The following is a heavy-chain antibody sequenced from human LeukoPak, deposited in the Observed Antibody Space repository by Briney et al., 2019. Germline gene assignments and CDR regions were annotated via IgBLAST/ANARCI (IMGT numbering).Heavy chain of an antibody. Sequence: SQTLSLTCALSGDSVSSNIAAWNWIRQSPSRGLEWLGRTYYRSKWYNDYAVSVKSRITINPDTSKNQFSLHLNSVTPEDTAVYYCAGLLYSNFDYMDVWGKGTTVTVSS. CDR1: GDSVSSNIAA. CDR2: TYYRSKWYN. CDR3: AGLLYSNFDYMDV. J-gene: IGHJ6*03. V-gene: IGHV6-1*01. D-gene: IGHD4-11*01.